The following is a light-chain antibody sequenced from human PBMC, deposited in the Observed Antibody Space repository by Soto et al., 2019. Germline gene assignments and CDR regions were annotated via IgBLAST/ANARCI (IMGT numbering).Light chain of an antibody. CDR3: KQYNDWPLT. CDR1: QSVSSN. V-gene: IGKV3D-15*01. Sequence: EIVMTQSPATLSVSPGERATLSCRASQSVSSNLAWYQQKPGQAPSLLIYDISARATGIPTRFSGSGSGTEFPLTISSLQSEEFAVYYFKQYNDWPLTFGGGTKVEIK. CDR2: DIS. J-gene: IGKJ4*01.